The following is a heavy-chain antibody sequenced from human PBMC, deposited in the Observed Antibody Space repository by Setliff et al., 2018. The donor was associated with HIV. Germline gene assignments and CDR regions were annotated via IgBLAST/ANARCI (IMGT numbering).Heavy chain of an antibody. D-gene: IGHD1-1*01. CDR3: ARDRGDRELDY. V-gene: IGHV3-53*01. J-gene: IGHJ4*02. Sequence: PGGSLRLSCEISGFSVGDNYMTWVRQTPKMGLEWVSLIYAAGATFYADSVKGRFTISRDNSKNTVYLQMNSLRAEDTAEYYCARDRGDRELDYWGQGTLVTVSS. CDR1: GFSVGDNY. CDR2: IYAAGAT.